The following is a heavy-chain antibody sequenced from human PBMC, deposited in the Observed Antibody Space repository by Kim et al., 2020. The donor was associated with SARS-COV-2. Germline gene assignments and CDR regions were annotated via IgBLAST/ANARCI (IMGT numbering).Heavy chain of an antibody. CDR2: IKYDGSAE. CDR1: GLTFKNYW. Sequence: GGSLRLSCAASGLTFKNYWMTWVRQAPGTGLEWVASIKYDGSAEFYVDSVRGRFTISRDNAKDSVYLQLSSLRAEDTAVYYCAEGTNMDVWGQGTTVTV. V-gene: IGHV3-7*03. CDR3: AEGTNMDV. J-gene: IGHJ6*02.